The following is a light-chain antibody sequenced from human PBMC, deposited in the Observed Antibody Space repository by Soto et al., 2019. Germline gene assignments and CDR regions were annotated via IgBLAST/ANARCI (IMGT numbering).Light chain of an antibody. CDR1: QSIGGW. CDR2: DAS. CDR3: QQYNSYSPYT. Sequence: DIPMTQSPSTLSASVGDRVTITCRASQSIGGWLAWYQQKPGKAPKLLIYDASGLESGVPSRFSGSGSGTEFTLTISSLQPEDFATYYCQQYNSYSPYTFGQGTNLEIK. V-gene: IGKV1-5*01. J-gene: IGKJ2*01.